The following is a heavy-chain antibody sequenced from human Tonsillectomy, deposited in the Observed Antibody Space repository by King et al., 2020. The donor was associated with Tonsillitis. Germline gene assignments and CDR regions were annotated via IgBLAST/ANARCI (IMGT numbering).Heavy chain of an antibody. CDR3: ARIVVTAASFDS. J-gene: IGHJ4*02. D-gene: IGHD2-21*02. V-gene: IGHV3-11*05. CDR2: ITPTSSHS. Sequence: VQLVESGGGLVKPGGSLRLSCAASGFTFSDYYMSWIRQAPGKGLEWLSYITPTSSHSNHADSVKGRFTISRDNAKNSLYLQMNSLRAEDTAVYYCARIVVTAASFDSWGQGTLVTVSS. CDR1: GFTFSDYY.